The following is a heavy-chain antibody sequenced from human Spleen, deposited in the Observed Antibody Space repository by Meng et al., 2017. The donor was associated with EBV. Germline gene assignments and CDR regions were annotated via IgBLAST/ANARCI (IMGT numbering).Heavy chain of an antibody. Sequence: GPSLLHPTHTLTLPVTLSGSSHSLGVSGAGCIRRPPGKALDWLAVIYWDADLRFSPSLKNRLTITKDTYKNQVVLTMTNMDPVDTATYYCVHKLTATAVAFDYWGQGTLVTVSS. J-gene: IGHJ4*02. CDR2: IYWDADL. V-gene: IGHV2-5*02. D-gene: IGHD5-18*01. CDR1: GSSHSLGVSG. CDR3: VHKLTATAVAFDY.